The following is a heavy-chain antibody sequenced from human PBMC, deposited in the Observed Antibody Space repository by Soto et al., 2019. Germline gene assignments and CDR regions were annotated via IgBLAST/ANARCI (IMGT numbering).Heavy chain of an antibody. Sequence: SETLSLTCTVSGGSINSYFWSWIRQSPGKGLEWIGHIYYSGSTSYSPSLKSRVSISVDTSKNQFSLEVHSVTAADTAVSYCARAGTNMVQFDYWGQGTLVTVSS. CDR3: ARAGTNMVQFDY. CDR1: GGSINSYF. CDR2: IYYSGST. V-gene: IGHV4-59*01. D-gene: IGHD3-10*01. J-gene: IGHJ4*02.